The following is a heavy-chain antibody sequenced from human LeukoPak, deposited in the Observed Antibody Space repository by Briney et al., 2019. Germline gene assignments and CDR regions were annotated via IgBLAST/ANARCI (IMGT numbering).Heavy chain of an antibody. CDR1: GFTFSSYG. CDR3: AKEPGYYDSSGYYYDY. Sequence: GGSLRLSCAASGFTFSSYGMHWVRQAPGKGLEWVAVIWYDGSNKYYADSVKGRFTISRDNSKITLYLQMNSLRAEDTAVYYCAKEPGYYDSSGYYYDYWGQGTLVTVSS. D-gene: IGHD3-22*01. J-gene: IGHJ4*02. CDR2: IWYDGSNK. V-gene: IGHV3-33*06.